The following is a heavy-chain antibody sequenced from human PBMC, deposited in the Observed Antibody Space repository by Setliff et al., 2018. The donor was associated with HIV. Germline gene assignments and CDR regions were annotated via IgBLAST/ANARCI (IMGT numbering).Heavy chain of an antibody. V-gene: IGHV3-21*01. CDR3: VRGGQLWYYYMDV. CDR1: GFTFNNYN. D-gene: IGHD5-18*01. Sequence: GGSLRLSCAASGFTFNNYNMNWVRQAPGKGLEWVSSISSSSTYIYYADSLRGRFTISRDNAKNSLYLQMNSLRADDTAVYYCVRGGQLWYYYMDVWGKGTTVTVSS. CDR2: ISSSSTYI. J-gene: IGHJ6*03.